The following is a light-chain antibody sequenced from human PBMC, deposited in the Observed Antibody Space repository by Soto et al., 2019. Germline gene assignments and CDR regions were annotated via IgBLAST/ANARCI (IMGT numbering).Light chain of an antibody. CDR1: QGISSS. J-gene: IGKJ2*01. CDR3: QLLNSYPHT. Sequence: DIQLTQSPSFLSASVGDRVTITCRASQGISSSLAWYQQKPGKAPKLLIYAASTLQSGVPSRFSGSGSGTEFTLPIISLQPEDFATYYCQLLNSYPHTFGPGTKLEIK. CDR2: AAS. V-gene: IGKV1-9*01.